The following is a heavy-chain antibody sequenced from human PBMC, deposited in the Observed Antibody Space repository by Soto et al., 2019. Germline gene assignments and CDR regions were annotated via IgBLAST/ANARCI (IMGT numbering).Heavy chain of an antibody. J-gene: IGHJ4*02. CDR1: GFTFSSYA. Sequence: EVQLLESGGGLVQPGGSLRLSCAASGFTFSSYAMSWVRQAPGKGLEWVSAISGSGGSTYYADSVKGRFTISRDNSKNTLYLQKNSLRADDTAVCYCAKGGARYFDWFDYWGQGTLVTVSS. D-gene: IGHD3-9*01. CDR2: ISGSGGST. CDR3: AKGGARYFDWFDY. V-gene: IGHV3-23*01.